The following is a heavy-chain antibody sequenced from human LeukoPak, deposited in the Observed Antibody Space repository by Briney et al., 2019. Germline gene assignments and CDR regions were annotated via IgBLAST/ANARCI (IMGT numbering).Heavy chain of an antibody. CDR1: GGSVSSYY. Sequence: SETLSLTCTVSGGSVSSYYWSCIRQPPGKGLEWIGYIYYSGSTNYNPSLKSRVTISVDTSKNQFSLKLSSVTAADTAVYYCARGDRAVYFDYWGQGTLVTVSS. CDR2: IYYSGST. V-gene: IGHV4-59*02. D-gene: IGHD1-14*01. CDR3: ARGDRAVYFDY. J-gene: IGHJ4*02.